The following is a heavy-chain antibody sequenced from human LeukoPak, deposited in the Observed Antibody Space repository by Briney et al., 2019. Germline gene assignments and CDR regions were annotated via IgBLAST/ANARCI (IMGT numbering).Heavy chain of an antibody. J-gene: IGHJ4*02. CDR3: AKGGGYCSSTSCFIDY. Sequence: GGSLRLSCAASGFTFDDYAMHWVRQAPGKGLEWVSGISWNSGSIGYADSVKGRFTISRDNAKNSLYLQMNSLRAEDTALYYCAKGGGYCSSTSCFIDYWGQGTLVTVSS. D-gene: IGHD2-2*01. CDR2: ISWNSGSI. V-gene: IGHV3-9*01. CDR1: GFTFDDYA.